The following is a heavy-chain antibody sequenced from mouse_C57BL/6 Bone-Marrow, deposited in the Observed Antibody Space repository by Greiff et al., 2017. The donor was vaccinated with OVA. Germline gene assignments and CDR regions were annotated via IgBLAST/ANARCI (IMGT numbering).Heavy chain of an antibody. V-gene: IGHV5-9-1*02. J-gene: IGHJ4*01. CDR1: GFTFSSYA. CDR3: TRLLDAMDY. D-gene: IGHD2-1*01. CDR2: ISSGGDYI. Sequence: EVKVVESGEGLVKPGGSLKLSCAASGFTFSSYAMSCVRQTPEKRLEWVAYISSGGDYIYYADTVKGRFTISRDNARNTLYLQMSSLKSEDTAMYYCTRLLDAMDYWGQGTSVTVSS.